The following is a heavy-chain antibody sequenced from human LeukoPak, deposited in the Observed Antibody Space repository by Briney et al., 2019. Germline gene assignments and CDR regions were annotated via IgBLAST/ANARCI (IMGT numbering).Heavy chain of an antibody. D-gene: IGHD5-18*01. Sequence: SETLSLTCTVSGGSISSYYWSWIRQPPGKGLEWIGYIYYSGSTNYNPSLKSRVTISVDTSKNQFSLKLSSVTAADTAVYYCARLRWLPEYYYYYGMDVWGQGTTVTVSS. J-gene: IGHJ6*02. CDR1: GGSISSYY. CDR3: ARLRWLPEYYYYYGMDV. V-gene: IGHV4-59*08. CDR2: IYYSGST.